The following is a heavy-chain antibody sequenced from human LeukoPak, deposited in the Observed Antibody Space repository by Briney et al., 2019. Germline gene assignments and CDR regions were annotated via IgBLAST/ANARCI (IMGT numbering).Heavy chain of an antibody. CDR3: AREDHCSSTSCSYFFEY. CDR2: IYYSGST. Sequence: SETLSLTCTVSGGSINSGDYYWSWIRQPPGKGLEWIGYIYYSGSTYYNPSLKSRVTISVDTSKNQFSLKLSSVTAADSAVYYCAREDHCSSTSCSYFFEYWGQGTLVTVSS. D-gene: IGHD2-2*01. J-gene: IGHJ4*02. V-gene: IGHV4-30-4*01. CDR1: GGSINSGDYY.